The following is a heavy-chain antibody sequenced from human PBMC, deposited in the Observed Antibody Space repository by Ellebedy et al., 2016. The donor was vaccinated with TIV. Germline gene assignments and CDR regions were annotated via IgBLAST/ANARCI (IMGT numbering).Heavy chain of an antibody. CDR1: GFTFSSYA. CDR3: AKSGHYYDSSGYYYFDY. V-gene: IGHV3-23*01. D-gene: IGHD3-22*01. J-gene: IGHJ4*02. CDR2: ITGTT. Sequence: GGSLRLSCAASGFTFSSYAMSWVRQAPGKGLEWVSSITGTTYHANSVKGRFTISRGNSKNTLYLQMNSLRAEDTAVYYCAKSGHYYDSSGYYYFDYWGQGTLVTVSS.